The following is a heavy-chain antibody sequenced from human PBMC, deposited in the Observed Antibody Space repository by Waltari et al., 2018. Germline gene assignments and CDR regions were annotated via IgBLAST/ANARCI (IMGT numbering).Heavy chain of an antibody. V-gene: IGHV4-39*01. CDR3: ARTGSYDAFDI. D-gene: IGHD3-10*01. CDR2: IYYSGST. Sequence: QLQLQESGPGLVKPSETLSLTCTVSGGSISSSRSYWGWIRQPPGKGLEWIGSIYYSGSTYYNPSLKSRVTISVDTSKNQFSLKLSSVTAADTAVYYCARTGSYDAFDIWGQGTMVTVSS. J-gene: IGHJ3*02. CDR1: GGSISSSRSY.